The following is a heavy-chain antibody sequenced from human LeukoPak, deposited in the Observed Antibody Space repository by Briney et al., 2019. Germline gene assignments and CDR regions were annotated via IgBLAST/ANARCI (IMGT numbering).Heavy chain of an antibody. CDR1: GYTFTGYY. D-gene: IGHD3-3*01. J-gene: IGHJ4*02. CDR2: INPNSGGT. Sequence: ASVKVSCKASGYTFTGYYMHWVRQAPGQGLEWMGWINPNSGGTNYAQKFQGRVTMTRDTSISTAYMGLSRLRSDDTAVYYCARETKTYYDFWSGYPYYFDYWGQGTLVTVSS. CDR3: ARETKTYYDFWSGYPYYFDY. V-gene: IGHV1-2*02.